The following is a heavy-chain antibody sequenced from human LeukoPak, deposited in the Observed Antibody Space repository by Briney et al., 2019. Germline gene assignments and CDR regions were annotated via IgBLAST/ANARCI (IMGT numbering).Heavy chain of an antibody. D-gene: IGHD1-26*01. Sequence: PSGTLSLTCAVSGGSISSSNWWSWVRPPPGKGLEWIGEIYHSGSTNYNPSLKSRVTISVDKSKNQFSLKLSSVTAADTAVYYCARSPWELLHDAFDIWGQGTMVTVSS. J-gene: IGHJ3*02. CDR3: ARSPWELLHDAFDI. V-gene: IGHV4-4*02. CDR1: GGSISSSNW. CDR2: IYHSGST.